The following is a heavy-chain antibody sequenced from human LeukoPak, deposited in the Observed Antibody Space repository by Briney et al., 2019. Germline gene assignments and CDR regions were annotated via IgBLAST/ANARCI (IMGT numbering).Heavy chain of an antibody. CDR2: INPNSGGT. Sequence: ASVKVSCKASGYTFTGYYMHWVRQAPGQGLEWMGWINPNSGGTNYAQKSQGRVTMTRDTSISTAYMELSRLRSDDTAVYYCARERIAARPGGYFYYGMDVWGQGTTVTVSS. D-gene: IGHD6-6*01. V-gene: IGHV1-2*02. J-gene: IGHJ6*02. CDR1: GYTFTGYY. CDR3: ARERIAARPGGYFYYGMDV.